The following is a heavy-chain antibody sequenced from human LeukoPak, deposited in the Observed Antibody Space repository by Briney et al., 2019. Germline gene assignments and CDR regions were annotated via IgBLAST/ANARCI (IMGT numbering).Heavy chain of an antibody. CDR2: IYTSGST. Sequence: SETLSLTCTVSGGSISSGSYYWGWIRQPAGKGLGWIGRIYTSGSTNYNPSLKSRVTTSVDTSKNQFSLKLSSVTAADTAVYYCARGSLYSYGFNWGQGTLVTVSS. D-gene: IGHD5-18*01. CDR1: GGSISSGSYY. V-gene: IGHV4-61*02. CDR3: ARGSLYSYGFN. J-gene: IGHJ4*02.